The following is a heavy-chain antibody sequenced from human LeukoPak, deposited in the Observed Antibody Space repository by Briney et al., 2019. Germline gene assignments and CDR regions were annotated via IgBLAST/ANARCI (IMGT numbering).Heavy chain of an antibody. CDR2: ISGSGGST. D-gene: IGHD3-22*01. Sequence: GGSLRLSCAASGFTFNNYAMSWVRQAPGKGLEWVAGISGSGGSTNYADSVKGRFTISRDNPKNTLYLHMNSLRPEDTAVYFCAKRGVVIRVILVGFHQEASYFDSWGQGALVTVSS. V-gene: IGHV3-23*01. J-gene: IGHJ4*02. CDR1: GFTFNNYA. CDR3: AKRGVVIRVILVGFHQEASYFDS.